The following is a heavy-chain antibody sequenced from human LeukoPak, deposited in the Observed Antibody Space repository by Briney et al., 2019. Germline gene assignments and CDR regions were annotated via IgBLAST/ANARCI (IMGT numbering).Heavy chain of an antibody. CDR3: ARVSTHYSDSSGYSRGFDY. V-gene: IGHV4-59*01. Sequence: ASETLSLTRNVSGXSINNYYWSWIRQPPGKGLEWIGYIYYSGRTNYNPSLKILVTISVATSKTQFALGLTSVTATDTAVYYCARVSTHYSDSSGYSRGFDYWGHGTLVTVAS. CDR1: GXSINNYY. J-gene: IGHJ4*01. D-gene: IGHD3-22*01. CDR2: IYYSGRT.